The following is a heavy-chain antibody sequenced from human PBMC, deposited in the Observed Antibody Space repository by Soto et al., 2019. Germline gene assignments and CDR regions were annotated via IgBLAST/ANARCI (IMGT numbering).Heavy chain of an antibody. Sequence: ESGGGVVQPGRSLRLSCAASGFTFSSYGMHWVRQAPGKGLEWVAVISYDGSNKYYADSVKGRFTISRDNSKNTLYLQMNSLRAEDTAVYYCAKDTAIFGVVPNWFDPWGQGTLVTVSS. CDR3: AKDTAIFGVVPNWFDP. J-gene: IGHJ5*02. D-gene: IGHD3-3*01. CDR1: GFTFSSYG. CDR2: ISYDGSNK. V-gene: IGHV3-30*18.